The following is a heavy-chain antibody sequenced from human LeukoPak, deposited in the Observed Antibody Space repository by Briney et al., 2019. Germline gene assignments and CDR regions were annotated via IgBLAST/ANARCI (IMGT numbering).Heavy chain of an antibody. J-gene: IGHJ5*02. CDR1: GGSFSSYY. V-gene: IGHV4-39*01. CDR3: ARLPSLKGYYGSGSSPSNWFDP. Sequence: PSETLSLTWAVYGGSFSSYYWGWVRQPPGKGLEWVGSIYYSGSTYYNPSLKSRVTISVDTSKNQFSLKLSSVTAADTAVYYCARLPSLKGYYGSGSSPSNWFDPWGQGTLVTVSS. D-gene: IGHD3-10*01. CDR2: IYYSGST.